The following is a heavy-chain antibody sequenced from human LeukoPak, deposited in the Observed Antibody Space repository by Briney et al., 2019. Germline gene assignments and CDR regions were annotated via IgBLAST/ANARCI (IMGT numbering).Heavy chain of an antibody. V-gene: IGHV1-2*02. J-gene: IGHJ4*02. CDR3: AGLYYAGSDSFNY. Sequence: ASVSVSRKASGYTFTVYYMHWVRHAPGQGREWVGWINPKSGGTNYTQKFQGRDTITRDTSISTAYMGLSRLRSDDTAVYYCAGLYYAGSDSFNYWGQGTLVTVSS. CDR2: INPKSGGT. D-gene: IGHD3-22*01. CDR1: GYTFTVYY.